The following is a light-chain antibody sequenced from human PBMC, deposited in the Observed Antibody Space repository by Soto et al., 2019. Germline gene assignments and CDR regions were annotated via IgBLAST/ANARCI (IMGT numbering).Light chain of an antibody. Sequence: DIPMTQSPSSLSASVGDRVTITCRASQNINIYLNWYQHQPGKAPKLLIFAASTLQRGVPSRFSGTGSGTYFTLTIDSLQPEDFATYYCQQAYTVPGYTFGQGTNLEIK. J-gene: IGKJ2*01. V-gene: IGKV1-39*01. CDR2: AAS. CDR3: QQAYTVPGYT. CDR1: QNINIY.